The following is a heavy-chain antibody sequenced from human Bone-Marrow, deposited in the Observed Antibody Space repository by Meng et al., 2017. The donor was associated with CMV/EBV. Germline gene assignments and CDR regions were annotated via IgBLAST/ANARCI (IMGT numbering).Heavy chain of an antibody. CDR1: GFTFSSYW. Sequence: GESLKISCAASGFTFSSYWMHWVRQAPGKGLVWVSHINSDGSSTSYADSVKGRFTISRDNAKNTLYLQMNSLRAEDTAVYYWARDGIWGQGTMVTVSS. J-gene: IGHJ3*02. CDR2: INSDGSST. CDR3: ARDGI. V-gene: IGHV3-74*01.